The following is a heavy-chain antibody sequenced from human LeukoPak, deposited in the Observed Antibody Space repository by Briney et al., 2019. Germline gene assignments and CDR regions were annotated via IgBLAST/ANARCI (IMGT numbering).Heavy chain of an antibody. V-gene: IGHV3-30*03. Sequence: GRSLRLSCAASGFTFSSYGMHWVRQAPGKGLEWVAVISYDGSNKYYADSVKGRFTISRDNSKNTLYLQMNSLRAEDTAVYYCARALPFGESPLDFFDYWGQGTLVTVSS. J-gene: IGHJ4*02. CDR1: GFTFSSYG. D-gene: IGHD3-10*01. CDR3: ARALPFGESPLDFFDY. CDR2: ISYDGSNK.